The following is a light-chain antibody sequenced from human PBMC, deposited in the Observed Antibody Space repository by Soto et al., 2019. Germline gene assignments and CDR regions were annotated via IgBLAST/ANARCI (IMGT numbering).Light chain of an antibody. CDR2: DAS. J-gene: IGKJ4*01. CDR1: QDINTY. Sequence: EVVLTQSPATLSLSPGEKATLSCRASQDINTYLGWYQQKPGQPPRLLIYDASNRASGIPARFSGSGSGTDFTLTINSLEPEDFAIYYCQPRYNWPLTFGAGTKVEIK. V-gene: IGKV3-11*01. CDR3: QPRYNWPLT.